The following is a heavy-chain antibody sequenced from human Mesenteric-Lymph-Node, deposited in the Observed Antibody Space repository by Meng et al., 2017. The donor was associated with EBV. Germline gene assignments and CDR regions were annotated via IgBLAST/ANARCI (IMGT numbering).Heavy chain of an antibody. J-gene: IGHJ4*02. Sequence: ITLTQPGPPLVKPTQTLPLTCTFSGFSLSTSAMGVGLIRQPPGKALEWLSLIYWDDDKRYSPSLKTRLSITKDTSKNQVVLTLAYVNPVDTARYYCTHVKYGAGSYYSDYWGQGTLVTVSS. CDR2: IYWDDDK. CDR3: THVKYGAGSYYSDY. D-gene: IGHD3-10*01. CDR1: GFSLSTSAMG. V-gene: IGHV2-5*02.